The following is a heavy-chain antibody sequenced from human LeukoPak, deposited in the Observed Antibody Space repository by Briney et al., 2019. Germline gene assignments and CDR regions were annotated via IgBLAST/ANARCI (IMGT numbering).Heavy chain of an antibody. CDR2: INYSGIT. CDR1: GGSFSGYY. D-gene: IGHD3-22*01. J-gene: IGHJ4*02. CDR3: ARVREAEYYDGTSSDY. V-gene: IGHV4-34*01. Sequence: SETLSLTCAVYGGSFSGYYWTWIRQPPGKGLEWIGVINYSGITNYNPSLKSRITISIDTSKNQFSLKLNSVTAADTAVYYCARVREAEYYDGTSSDYWGQGTLVTVSS.